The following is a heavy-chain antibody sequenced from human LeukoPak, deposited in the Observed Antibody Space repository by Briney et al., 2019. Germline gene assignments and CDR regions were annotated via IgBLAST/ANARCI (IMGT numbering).Heavy chain of an antibody. Sequence: GGSLRLSCAASGFAFSSYAMRWFRQAPGKGLEWVSSISGSGDRRDSADSVKGRFTISRDNSKNTLYLEMYSLRAEDTAVYYCAKDRGHCTNGVCHNYYYMDVWGKGTTVTVSS. CDR3: AKDRGHCTNGVCHNYYYMDV. CDR1: GFAFSSYA. CDR2: ISGSGDRR. J-gene: IGHJ6*03. V-gene: IGHV3-23*01. D-gene: IGHD2-8*01.